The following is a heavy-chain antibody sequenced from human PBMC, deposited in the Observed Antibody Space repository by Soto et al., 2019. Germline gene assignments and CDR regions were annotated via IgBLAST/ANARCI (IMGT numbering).Heavy chain of an antibody. J-gene: IGHJ4*02. V-gene: IGHV4-31*03. Sequence: PSETLSLTCTVSGGSISSGDYYWSWIRQVPGKGLEWIGYIYYSGSTYYNPSLKSRVAMSVNTSKNQFSLKLSSVTAADTAIYYCAREGRIAAAGRLDYWGQGTLVTVSS. D-gene: IGHD6-13*01. CDR3: AREGRIAAAGRLDY. CDR2: IYYSGST. CDR1: GGSISSGDYY.